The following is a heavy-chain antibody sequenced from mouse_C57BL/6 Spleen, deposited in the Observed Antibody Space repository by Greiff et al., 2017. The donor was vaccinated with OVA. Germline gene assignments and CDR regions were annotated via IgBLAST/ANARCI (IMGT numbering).Heavy chain of an antibody. CDR2: IDPSDSNT. D-gene: IGHD2-14*01. Sequence: VQLQQPGAELVKPGASVKLSCKASGYTFTSYWMQWVKQRPGQGLEWIGEIDPSDSNTNYKHKFKGKATMTVDTSSSTAYMQLSSLTSEDSAVYYWARRGYDFDYWGQGTTLTVSS. J-gene: IGHJ2*01. CDR3: ARRGYDFDY. CDR1: GYTFTSYW. V-gene: IGHV1-50*01.